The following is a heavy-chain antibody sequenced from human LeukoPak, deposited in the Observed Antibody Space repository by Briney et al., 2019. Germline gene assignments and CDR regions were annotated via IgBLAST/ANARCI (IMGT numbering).Heavy chain of an antibody. CDR1: GGSFSGYY. J-gene: IGHJ4*02. CDR2: INHSGST. D-gene: IGHD3-10*01. V-gene: IGHV4-34*01. CDR3: ARVGLDRGVTLDY. Sequence: SETLSLTCAVYGGSFSGYYWSWIRQPPGKGLEWIGEINHSGSTNYNPSLKSRVTISVDTSKNQFSLKLSSVTAADTAVYYCARVGLDRGVTLDYWGQGTPVTVSS.